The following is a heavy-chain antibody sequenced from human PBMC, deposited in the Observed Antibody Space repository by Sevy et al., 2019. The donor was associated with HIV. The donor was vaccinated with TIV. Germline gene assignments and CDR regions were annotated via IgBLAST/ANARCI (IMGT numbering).Heavy chain of an antibody. V-gene: IGHV3-53*01. Sequence: GGSLRLSCAASGFIVSSNYMSWVRQAPGKGLEWVSVIYCGGSTYYADSVKGRFTISRDNSKNTLYLQMNSLRAEDTAVYYCARDRNTAMVIGMDVWGQGTTVTVSS. D-gene: IGHD5-18*01. CDR1: GFIVSSNY. J-gene: IGHJ6*02. CDR2: IYCGGST. CDR3: ARDRNTAMVIGMDV.